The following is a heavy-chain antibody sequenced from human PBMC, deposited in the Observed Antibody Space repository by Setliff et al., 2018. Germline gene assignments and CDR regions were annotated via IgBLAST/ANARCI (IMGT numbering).Heavy chain of an antibody. J-gene: IGHJ6*03. D-gene: IGHD6-19*01. CDR1: GYSISSGYY. CDR3: AREQWLDPPGYYYMDV. CDR2: IYIGGSA. Sequence: LSLTCAVSGYSISSGYYWSWIRQPAGKGLEWIGHIYIGGSANYNPSLKSRVTMSIDMSKNQFSLKLNSVTAADMAVYYCAREQWLDPPGYYYMDVWAKGTTVTVSS. V-gene: IGHV4-61*09.